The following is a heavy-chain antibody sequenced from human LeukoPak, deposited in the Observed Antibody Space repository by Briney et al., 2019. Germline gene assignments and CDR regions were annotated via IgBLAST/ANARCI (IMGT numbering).Heavy chain of an antibody. CDR1: GDSISSSSSY. D-gene: IGHD3-10*01. CDR2: IYYSGST. V-gene: IGHV4-39*07. J-gene: IGHJ6*03. CDR3: ARAIYGSGSYNYYYYMDV. Sequence: SETLSLTCTVSGDSISSSSSYWGWIRQPPGEGLEWIGSIYYSGSTYYNTSLKSRVTISVDTSKNQFSLKLSSVTAADTAVYYCARAIYGSGSYNYYYYMDVWGKGTTVTVSS.